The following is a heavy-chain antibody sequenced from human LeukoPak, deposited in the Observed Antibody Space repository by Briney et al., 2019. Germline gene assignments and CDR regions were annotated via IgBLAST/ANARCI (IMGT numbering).Heavy chain of an antibody. J-gene: IGHJ5*02. CDR2: IYYSGST. CDR1: GGSISTSYW. CDR3: AREIVPAAIISPGWFDP. Sequence: SETLSLTCGVSGGSISTSYWWSWVRQPPGKGLEWIGYIYYSGSTNYNPSLKSRVTISVDTSKNQFSLKLSSVTAADTAVYYCAREIVPAAIISPGWFDPWGQGTLVTVSS. V-gene: IGHV4-4*02. D-gene: IGHD2-2*01.